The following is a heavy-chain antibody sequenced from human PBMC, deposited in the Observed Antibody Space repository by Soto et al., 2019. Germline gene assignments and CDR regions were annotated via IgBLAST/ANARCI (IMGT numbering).Heavy chain of an antibody. CDR3: ARIGMALVTAGWFDP. V-gene: IGHV1-69*01. J-gene: IGHJ5*02. D-gene: IGHD2-21*02. Sequence: QLQLVQSGAEVKEPGSSVKVSCQASGGTLSTYGVTWVRQAPGQGLEWMGGIIPVFGTTTYAQKFQGRVTITAVDSTNSAYLEVNSLRSEDTAVYFWARIGMALVTAGWFDPWGQGTLVTVSS. CDR2: IIPVFGTT. CDR1: GGTLSTYG.